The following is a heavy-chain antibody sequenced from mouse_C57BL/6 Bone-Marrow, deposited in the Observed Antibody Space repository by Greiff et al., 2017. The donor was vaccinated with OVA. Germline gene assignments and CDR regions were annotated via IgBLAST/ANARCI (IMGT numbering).Heavy chain of an antibody. Sequence: EVQGVESGTVLARPGASVKMSCKTSGFTFTSYWMHWVKQRPGQGLEWIGAIYPGNSDTSYNQKFKGKANLTAVTSASTAYMELSSLTNEDSAVYYCTRGYYGFDYWGQGTTLTVSS. D-gene: IGHD1-1*01. V-gene: IGHV1-5*01. CDR3: TRGYYGFDY. CDR2: IYPGNSDT. CDR1: GFTFTSYW. J-gene: IGHJ2*01.